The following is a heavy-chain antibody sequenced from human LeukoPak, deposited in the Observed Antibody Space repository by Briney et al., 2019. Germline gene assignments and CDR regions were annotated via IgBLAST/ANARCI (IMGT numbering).Heavy chain of an antibody. CDR1: GGSISSGDYY. V-gene: IGHV4-30-4*08. D-gene: IGHD4-17*01. CDR2: IYYSGST. J-gene: IGHJ5*02. Sequence: SETLSLTCTVSGGSISSGDYYWSWIRQPPGKGLEWIGYIYYSGSTYYNPSLKSRVTISVDTSKNQFSLKLSSVTAADTAVYYCARSTVTTHNNWFDPWGQGTLVTVPS. CDR3: ARSTVTTHNNWFDP.